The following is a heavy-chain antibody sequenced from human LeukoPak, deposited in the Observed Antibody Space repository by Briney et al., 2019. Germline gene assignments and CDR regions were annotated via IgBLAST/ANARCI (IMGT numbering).Heavy chain of an antibody. CDR3: ARHLGIAVTATSDY. D-gene: IGHD6-19*01. CDR2: IYPSDSDT. Sequence: GESLKISCKGSGYSFTSNWIGWVRQMPGKGLEWMGVIYPSDSDTRYSPSFQGQVTISADKSISTAYLQWSSLKASDTAMYYCARHLGIAVTATSDYWGQGTLVTVSS. CDR1: GYSFTSNW. J-gene: IGHJ4*02. V-gene: IGHV5-51*01.